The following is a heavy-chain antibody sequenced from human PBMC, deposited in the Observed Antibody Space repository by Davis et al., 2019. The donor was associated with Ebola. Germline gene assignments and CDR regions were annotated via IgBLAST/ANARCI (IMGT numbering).Heavy chain of an antibody. CDR3: ARRGIAVAGIDY. D-gene: IGHD6-19*01. Sequence: ASVKVSCKASGYTFTSYAMHWVRQAPGQRLEWMGWINAGNGNTKYSQKFQGRVTITRDTSASTAYMELSSLRSEDTAVYYCARRGIAVAGIDYWGQGTLVTVSS. CDR1: GYTFTSYA. CDR2: INAGNGNT. J-gene: IGHJ4*02. V-gene: IGHV1-3*01.